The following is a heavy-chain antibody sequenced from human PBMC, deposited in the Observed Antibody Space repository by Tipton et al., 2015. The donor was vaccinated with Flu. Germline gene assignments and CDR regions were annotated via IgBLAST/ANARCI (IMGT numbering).Heavy chain of an antibody. Sequence: TLSLTCAVSGYSFNGAYFWAWVRQPPGKGLEWIGSIYHTGSTYYNPSLKSRVAIFVDTSNNQFSLRLNSVTAADTAVYYCAGRAYSGYDSVYWGRGALVTVSS. CDR1: GYSFNGAYF. V-gene: IGHV4-38-2*01. CDR3: AGRAYSGYDSVY. J-gene: IGHJ4*02. CDR2: IYHTGST. D-gene: IGHD5-12*01.